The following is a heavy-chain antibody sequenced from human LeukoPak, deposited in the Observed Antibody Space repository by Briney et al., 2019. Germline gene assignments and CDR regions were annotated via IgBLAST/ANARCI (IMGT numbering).Heavy chain of an antibody. V-gene: IGHV1-2*02. CDR1: GYTFTVYY. D-gene: IGHD2-15*01. Sequence: ASVRVSCKASGYTFTVYYMHRGRQAPGQGGEWMGWINPNSGGTNYAQKFQGRVTMTRDTSISTAYMELSRLRSDDTAVYYCARGEDIVVVVAATPFDYWGQGTLVTVSS. CDR3: ARGEDIVVVVAATPFDY. J-gene: IGHJ4*02. CDR2: INPNSGGT.